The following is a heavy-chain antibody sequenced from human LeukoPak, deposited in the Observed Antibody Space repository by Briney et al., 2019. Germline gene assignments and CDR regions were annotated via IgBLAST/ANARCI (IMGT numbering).Heavy chain of an antibody. J-gene: IGHJ3*02. CDR2: INAGNGNT. D-gene: IGHD2-2*01. V-gene: IGHV1-3*01. CDR1: GGTFISYA. Sequence: ASVKVSCKASGGTFISYAMHWVRQAPGQRLEWMGWINAGNGNTKYSQKFQGRVTITRDTSASTAYMELSSLRSEDTAVYYCARISSAMPNDAFDIWGQGTMVTVSS. CDR3: ARISSAMPNDAFDI.